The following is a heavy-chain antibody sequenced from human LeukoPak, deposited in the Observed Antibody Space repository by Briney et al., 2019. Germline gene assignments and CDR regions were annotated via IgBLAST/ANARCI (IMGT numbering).Heavy chain of an antibody. J-gene: IGHJ4*02. V-gene: IGHV6-1*01. D-gene: IGHD3-3*01. CDR3: GRETDFGVVTN. Sequence: SQTLSLTCAISGDSVSSNGASWNWIRQSPSRGLEWLGRTYYRSQQWHSDYAPSVKGRITLNPDTSKNQFSLQLNSVTPEGTAVYYCGRETDFGVVTNWGQGTLVTVSS. CDR2: TYYRSQQWHS. CDR1: GDSVSSNGAS.